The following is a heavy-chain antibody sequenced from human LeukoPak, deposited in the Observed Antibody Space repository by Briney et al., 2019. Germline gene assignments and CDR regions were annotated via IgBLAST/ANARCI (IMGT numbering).Heavy chain of an antibody. V-gene: IGHV3-21*01. CDR2: ISSSSSYI. CDR3: AKNPLIAAAGSHSWFDP. CDR1: GFTFSSYS. J-gene: IGHJ5*02. Sequence: PGGSLRLSCAASGFTFSSYSMNWVRQAPGKGLEWVSSISSSSSYIYYADSVKGRFTISRDNAKNSLYLQMNSLRAEDTAVYYCAKNPLIAAAGSHSWFDPWGQGTLVTVSS. D-gene: IGHD6-13*01.